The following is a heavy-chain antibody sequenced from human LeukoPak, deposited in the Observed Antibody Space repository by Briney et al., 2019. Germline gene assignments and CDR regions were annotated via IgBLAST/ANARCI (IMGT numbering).Heavy chain of an antibody. J-gene: IGHJ4*02. Sequence: GGSLRLSCAASGFTFSSYSMNWVRQAPGKGLEWVSSISSSSSYIYYADSVKGRFTISRDNAKNSLYLQMNSLRAEDTAVYYCAREDTAMVLYYFDYWGQGTLVTVSP. CDR3: AREDTAMVLYYFDY. D-gene: IGHD5-18*01. CDR1: GFTFSSYS. V-gene: IGHV3-21*01. CDR2: ISSSSSYI.